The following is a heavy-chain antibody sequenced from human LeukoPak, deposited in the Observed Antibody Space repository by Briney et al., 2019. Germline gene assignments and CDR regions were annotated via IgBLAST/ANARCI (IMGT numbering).Heavy chain of an antibody. CDR2: ISRGVGST. CDR1: GFNFRSYD. D-gene: IGHD3-3*01. J-gene: IGHJ5*02. Sequence: GGSLRLSCAASGFNFRSYDLSWVRQTPGKGLQCVSTISRGVGSTSYADSVKGRFTISRDNAKDTLYLHMNSLTAEDTAVYYCVPEINDFWSGYRNWFDPWGQGTLVTVSS. CDR3: VPEINDFWSGYRNWFDP. V-gene: IGHV3-23*01.